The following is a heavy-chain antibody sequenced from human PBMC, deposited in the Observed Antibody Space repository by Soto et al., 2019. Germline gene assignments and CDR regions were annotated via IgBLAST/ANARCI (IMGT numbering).Heavy chain of an antibody. J-gene: IGHJ6*02. D-gene: IGHD2-21*01. V-gene: IGHV4-59*01. Sequence: WRVIRLSLGKRLEWIGYLYNTGSTIYNPSLKSRVTISVDTSKNQFSLKMNSVTAADTAVYYCARDLWGYCGFECYPLDVWGQGTTVT. CDR3: ARDLWGYCGFECYPLDV. CDR2: LYNTGST.